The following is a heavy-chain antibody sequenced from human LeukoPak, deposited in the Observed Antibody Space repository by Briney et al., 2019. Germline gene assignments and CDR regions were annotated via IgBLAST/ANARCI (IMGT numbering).Heavy chain of an antibody. CDR1: GFSLSSYG. CDR2: LSDSGGGT. CDR3: ARVLRYCSGGNCYSGGLGYMDV. J-gene: IGHJ6*03. D-gene: IGHD2-15*01. V-gene: IGHV3-23*01. Sequence: GGSLRLSCAASGFSLSSYGMTWVRQAPGKGLEWVSTLSDSGGGTYYADSVKGRFTISRDNAKNSLFLQMNSLRAEDTAVYYCARVLRYCSGGNCYSGGLGYMDVWGKGTTVTISS.